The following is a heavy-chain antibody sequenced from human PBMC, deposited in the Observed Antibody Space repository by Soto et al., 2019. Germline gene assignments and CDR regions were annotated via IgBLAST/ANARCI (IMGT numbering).Heavy chain of an antibody. J-gene: IGHJ4*02. CDR3: ATNLYFDY. CDR2: ISSSGGST. CDR1: GFTFSSYA. V-gene: IGHV3-23*01. D-gene: IGHD7-27*01. Sequence: EVQLLESGGGLVQPGGSLRLSCAASGFTFSSYAMSWVRQAPGKGLEWVSTISSSGGSTYYADSVKGRFTISRDNSKNTLYLQMISLRAEDMAAYYCATNLYFDYWGLGTLVTVSS.